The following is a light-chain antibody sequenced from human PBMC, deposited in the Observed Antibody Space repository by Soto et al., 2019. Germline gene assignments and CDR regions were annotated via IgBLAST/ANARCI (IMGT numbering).Light chain of an antibody. CDR2: GAS. V-gene: IGKV3-20*01. Sequence: EIVLTQPPDTLSLSPGERATLSCRASQSVSSSYLAWYQQKPGQAPRLLIYGASSRPTGIPDRFSGSGSGTEFSLTISNLQSEDFAVYYCQQYNNWPLITFGQGTRLEIK. CDR3: QQYNNWPLIT. CDR1: QSVSSSY. J-gene: IGKJ5*01.